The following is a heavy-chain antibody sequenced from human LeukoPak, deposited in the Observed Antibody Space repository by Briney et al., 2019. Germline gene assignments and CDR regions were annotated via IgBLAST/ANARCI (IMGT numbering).Heavy chain of an antibody. D-gene: IGHD6-19*01. CDR3: ARDASSGWFLDY. CDR1: GGSISSSSYY. Sequence: SETLSLTCTVSGGSISSSSYYWGWIRQPPGKGLEWIGSIYYSGSTNYNPSLKSRVTISVDTSKNQFSLKLSSVTAADTAVYYCARDASSGWFLDYWGQGTLVTVSS. J-gene: IGHJ4*02. CDR2: IYYSGST. V-gene: IGHV4-39*07.